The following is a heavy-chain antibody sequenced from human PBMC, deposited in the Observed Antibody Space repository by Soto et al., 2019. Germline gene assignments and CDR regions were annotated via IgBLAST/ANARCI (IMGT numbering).Heavy chain of an antibody. J-gene: IGHJ1*01. V-gene: IGHV1-69*01. CDR2: IIPIFGTA. CDR3: ARGPPEPGIAVAGTVEYFQH. Sequence: QVQLVQSGAEVKKPGSSVKVSCKASGGTFSSYAISWVRQAPGQGLEWMGVIIPIFGTANYAQKFQGRVTITADESTSTAYMELSSLRSEDTAVYYCARGPPEPGIAVAGTVEYFQHWGQGTLVTVSS. D-gene: IGHD6-19*01. CDR1: GGTFSSYA.